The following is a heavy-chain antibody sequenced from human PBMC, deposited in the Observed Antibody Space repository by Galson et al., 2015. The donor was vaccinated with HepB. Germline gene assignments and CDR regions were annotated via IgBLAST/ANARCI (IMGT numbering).Heavy chain of an antibody. Sequence: SVKVSCKASGYTFTGYYIHWVRQAPGQRLEWMGWINPDSGGTIYAQKFQGWVTLTRDTSINTAYMELSRLTSDETAVYYRARDVGYCDSGSCYHFDSWGQGTLVTVSS. J-gene: IGHJ4*02. CDR3: ARDVGYCDSGSCYHFDS. V-gene: IGHV1-2*04. D-gene: IGHD2-15*01. CDR2: INPDSGGT. CDR1: GYTFTGYY.